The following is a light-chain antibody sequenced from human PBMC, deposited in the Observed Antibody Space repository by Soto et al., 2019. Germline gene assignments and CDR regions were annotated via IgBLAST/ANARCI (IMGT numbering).Light chain of an antibody. V-gene: IGKV3-20*01. CDR3: QQYDSSPIT. Sequence: EIVLTQSPATLSLSPGESATLSCRASRSVSNYLAWYQQKPGQAPRLLIYDASSRPTDIPARFSGSGSGTDFTLTISRLEPEDFAVYYCQQYDSSPITFGQGTRLEIK. J-gene: IGKJ5*01. CDR2: DAS. CDR1: RSVSNY.